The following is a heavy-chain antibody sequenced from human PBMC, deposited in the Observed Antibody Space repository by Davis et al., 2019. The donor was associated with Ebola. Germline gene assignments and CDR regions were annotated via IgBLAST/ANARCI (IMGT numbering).Heavy chain of an antibody. Sequence: GESLKISCAASGFTFSNNAMSWVRQAPGKGLEWVAAIIANGNNAYYADSVKGRFTISRDKSKNTVYLQMNSLRAEDTAVYYCTRHVSGDFWYFDIWGRCTLVTFSS. V-gene: IGHV3-23*01. CDR1: GFTFSNNA. CDR2: IIANGNNA. CDR3: TRHVSGDFWYFDI. J-gene: IGHJ2*01. D-gene: IGHD4-17*01.